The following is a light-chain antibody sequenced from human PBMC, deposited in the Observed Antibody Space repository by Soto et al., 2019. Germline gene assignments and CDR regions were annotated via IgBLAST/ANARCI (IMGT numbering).Light chain of an antibody. V-gene: IGKV1-39*01. Sequence: GDRVTITCRASQSISSYLNWYQQKPGKAPKLLIYAASSLQSGVPSRFSGSGSGTDFTLAISSLQPEDFATYYCQQSYSTPFTFGPGTKVDIK. CDR3: QQSYSTPFT. J-gene: IGKJ3*01. CDR1: QSISSY. CDR2: AAS.